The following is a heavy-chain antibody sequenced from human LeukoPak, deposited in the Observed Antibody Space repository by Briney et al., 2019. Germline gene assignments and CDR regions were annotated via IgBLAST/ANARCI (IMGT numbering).Heavy chain of an antibody. CDR3: GSGSYYFDY. D-gene: IGHD3-10*01. CDR1: GGSISSYY. Sequence: SETLSLTCTVSGGSISSYYWSWIRQPPGKGLEWIGYIYYSGSTKYNPSLKSRVTISVDTSKNQSSLKLSSVTAADTAVYYCGSGSYYFDYWGQGTLVTVST. CDR2: IYYSGST. V-gene: IGHV4-59*08. J-gene: IGHJ4*02.